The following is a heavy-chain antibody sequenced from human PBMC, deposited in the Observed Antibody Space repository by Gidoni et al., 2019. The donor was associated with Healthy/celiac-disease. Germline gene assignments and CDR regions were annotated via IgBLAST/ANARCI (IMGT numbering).Heavy chain of an antibody. J-gene: IGHJ6*02. D-gene: IGHD3-22*01. CDR2: ISYDGSNK. V-gene: IGHV3-30*18. Sequence: QVQLGESGGGVVKPGRSRRRSCAASGFTFSSYGMHWVRQAPGKGLAVVAVISYDGSNKYYADSVKGRFTISRDNSNITLYLQMHSLRAEDTAVYYCAKDKDDSSGYYFYYYGMDVWGQVTTVTVSS. CDR1: GFTFSSYG. CDR3: AKDKDDSSGYYFYYYGMDV.